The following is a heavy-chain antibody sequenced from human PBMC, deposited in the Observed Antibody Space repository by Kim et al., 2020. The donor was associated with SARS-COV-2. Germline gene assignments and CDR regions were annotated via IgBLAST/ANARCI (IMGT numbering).Heavy chain of an antibody. J-gene: IGHJ6*02. CDR3: ARGRGGPWERAYYYYGMDV. V-gene: IGHV4-34*01. D-gene: IGHD1-26*01. CDR1: GGSFSGYY. CDR2: INHSGST. Sequence: SETLSLTCAVYGGSFSGYYWSWIRQPPGKGLEWIGEINHSGSTNYNPSLKSRVTISVDTSKNQFSLKLSSVTAADTAVYYCARGRGGPWERAYYYYGMDVWGQGTTVTVSS.